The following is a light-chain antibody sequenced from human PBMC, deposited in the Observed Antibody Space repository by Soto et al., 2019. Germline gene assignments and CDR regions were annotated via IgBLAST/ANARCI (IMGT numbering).Light chain of an antibody. Sequence: DIQMTQSPSSLSASVGDRVTITSTASQGINNYLLSYQQKPGKVPKLLIYAASTLQSGVPSRLSGSGSGTDFTLTISSLQPEDVATYYCQQYYSYPITFGQRTRRRL. CDR1: QGINNY. V-gene: IGKV1-27*01. J-gene: IGKJ5*01. CDR2: AAS. CDR3: QQYYSYPIT.